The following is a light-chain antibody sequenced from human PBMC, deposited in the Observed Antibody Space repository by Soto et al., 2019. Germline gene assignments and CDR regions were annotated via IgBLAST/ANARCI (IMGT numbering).Light chain of an antibody. CDR3: QQYNNWPTT. Sequence: EIALTQSPGTLSLSPGERATLSCRASQSVSSNYLAWYQQKPGQAPRLLIYGASSRATGIPDRFSGSGSGTDFTLTISSLQSEDFAVYYCQQYNNWPTTFGQGTRLEI. V-gene: IGKV3-20*01. CDR2: GAS. J-gene: IGKJ5*01. CDR1: QSVSSNY.